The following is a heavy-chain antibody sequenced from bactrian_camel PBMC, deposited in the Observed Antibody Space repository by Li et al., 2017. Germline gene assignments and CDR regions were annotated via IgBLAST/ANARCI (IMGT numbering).Heavy chain of an antibody. J-gene: IGHJ4*01. CDR2: IHPNGGTT. D-gene: IGHD1*01. V-gene: IGHV3S40*01. CDR3: AAETGGFGLASRTRMYKY. Sequence: DVQLVESGSGSVETGGSMKLACVGSGYNVRRKNMAWARQFPGGEREVVAAIHPNGGTTYYDPSVKGRFTIFFDDSQTTLHLQMNSLKPEDTAMYYCAAETGGFGLASRTRMYKYWGQGTQVTVS. CDR1: GYNVRRKN.